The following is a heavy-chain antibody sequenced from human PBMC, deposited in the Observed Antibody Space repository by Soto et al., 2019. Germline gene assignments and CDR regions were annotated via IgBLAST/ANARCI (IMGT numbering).Heavy chain of an antibody. CDR1: GGSISSGAYY. V-gene: IGHV4-30-4*01. J-gene: IGHJ4*02. Sequence: QVQLQESGLGLVKPSQTLSLTCAVSGGSISSGAYYWSWIRQPPGKGLEWIGYIYYSGSTYYNPSLKGRVTISVDTSKNPFSLKLSSVTAADTAVYYCARDASGSGFDYWGQGTLVTVSS. D-gene: IGHD3-10*01. CDR3: ARDASGSGFDY. CDR2: IYYSGST.